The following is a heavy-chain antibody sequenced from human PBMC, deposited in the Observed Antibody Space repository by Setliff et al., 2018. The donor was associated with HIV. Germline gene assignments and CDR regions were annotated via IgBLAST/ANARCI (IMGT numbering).Heavy chain of an antibody. V-gene: IGHV4-34*01. CDR3: ARGSSGSHRTEYDDAFDI. Sequence: SETLSLTCAVYGGSFSGYCWSWIRQPPGKGLEWIGEINHSGSTNYNPSLKSRVTISVDTSKNQFSLRMSSVTAADSGVYYCARGSSGSHRTEYDDAFDIWGQGAVVTVSS. J-gene: IGHJ3*02. CDR2: INHSGST. D-gene: IGHD6-25*01. CDR1: GGSFSGYC.